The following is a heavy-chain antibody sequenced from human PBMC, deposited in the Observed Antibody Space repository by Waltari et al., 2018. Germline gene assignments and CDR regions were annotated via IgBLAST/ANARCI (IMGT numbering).Heavy chain of an antibody. CDR1: GGSISSSSYY. Sequence: QLQLQESGPGLVKPSETLSLTCTVSGGSISSSSYYWGWIRQPPGKGLEWIGSIYHSGSTYYNPSLKSRVTISVDTSKNQFSLKLSSVTAADTAVYYCARHGPLRGMRWLQLEYYFDYWGQGTLVTVSS. CDR2: IYHSGST. V-gene: IGHV4-39*01. CDR3: ARHGPLRGMRWLQLEYYFDY. J-gene: IGHJ4*02. D-gene: IGHD5-12*01.